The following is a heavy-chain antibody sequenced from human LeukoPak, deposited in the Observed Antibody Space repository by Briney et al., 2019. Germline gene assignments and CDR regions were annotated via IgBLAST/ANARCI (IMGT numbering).Heavy chain of an antibody. CDR3: ARDGPRGTRAFDI. CDR2: INSDGSST. V-gene: IGHV3-74*01. Sequence: GGSLRLSCAASGFTFSDHHMDWVRQAPGKGLVWVSRINSDGSSTSYADSVKGRFTISRDNAKNTLYLQMNSLRAEDTAVYYCARDGPRGTRAFDIWGQGTMVTVSS. D-gene: IGHD3-10*01. J-gene: IGHJ3*02. CDR1: GFTFSDHH.